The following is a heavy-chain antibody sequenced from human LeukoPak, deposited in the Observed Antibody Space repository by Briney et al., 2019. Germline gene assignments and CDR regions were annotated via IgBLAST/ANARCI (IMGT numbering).Heavy chain of an antibody. CDR3: AGVLERRLDYYYGMDV. D-gene: IGHD1-1*01. CDR1: GGTFSSYA. V-gene: IGHV1-69*01. J-gene: IGHJ6*02. CDR2: IIPIFGTA. Sequence: ASVKVSCKASGGTFSSYAISWVRQAPGQGLEWMGGIIPIFGTANYAQKFQGRVTITADESTSTAYMELSSLRSEDTAVYYCAGVLERRLDYYYGMDVWGQGTTVTVSS.